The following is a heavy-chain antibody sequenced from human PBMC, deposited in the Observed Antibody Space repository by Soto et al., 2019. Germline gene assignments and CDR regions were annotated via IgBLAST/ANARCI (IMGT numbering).Heavy chain of an antibody. J-gene: IGHJ4*02. V-gene: IGHV3-23*01. CDR3: AKGDPSKYYYDSSGYPSN. Sequence: GGSLRLSCAASGFTFSSYAMSWARQAPGKGLEWVSAISGSGGSTYYADSVKGRFTISRDNSKNTLYLQMNSLRAEDTAVYYCAKGDPSKYYYDSSGYPSNWGQGTLVTVSS. CDR2: ISGSGGST. CDR1: GFTFSSYA. D-gene: IGHD3-22*01.